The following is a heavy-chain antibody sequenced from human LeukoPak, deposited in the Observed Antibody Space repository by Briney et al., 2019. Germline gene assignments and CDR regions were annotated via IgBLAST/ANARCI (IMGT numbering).Heavy chain of an antibody. CDR1: GGSISSGDYY. CDR2: IYYSGST. J-gene: IGHJ5*02. D-gene: IGHD1-26*01. V-gene: IGHV4-30-4*08. CDR3: ARHEYSGSYYGLSWFDP. Sequence: SSETLSLTCTASGGSISSGDYYWSWIRQPPGKGLEWIGYIYYSGSTYYNPSLKSRVTISVDTSKNQLSLKLSSLTAADTAVYYCARHEYSGSYYGLSWFDPWGQGTLVTVSS.